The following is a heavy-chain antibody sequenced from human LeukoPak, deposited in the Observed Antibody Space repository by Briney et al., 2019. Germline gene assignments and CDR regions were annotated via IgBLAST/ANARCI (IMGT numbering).Heavy chain of an antibody. CDR1: GFTFSNAW. Sequence: TGGSLRLSCAASGFTFSNAWMSWVRQAPGKGLEWVGRIKSKTDGGTTDYAAPVKGRFTISRDDSKNTLYLQMNSLKTEDTAVYYCTTEFYYDSSGQFDYWGQGTLVTVSS. D-gene: IGHD3-22*01. CDR3: TTEFYYDSSGQFDY. J-gene: IGHJ4*02. V-gene: IGHV3-15*01. CDR2: IKSKTDGGTT.